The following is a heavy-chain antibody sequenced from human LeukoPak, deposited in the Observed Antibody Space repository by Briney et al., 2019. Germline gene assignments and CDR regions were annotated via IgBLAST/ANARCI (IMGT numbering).Heavy chain of an antibody. CDR1: GFTFSSYW. CDR3: ARDANYDYVWGSYPVS. CDR2: IKQDGSEK. V-gene: IGHV3-7*01. J-gene: IGHJ5*02. D-gene: IGHD3-16*02. Sequence: GGSLRLSCAASGFTFSSYWMSWVRQGPGKGLEWVANIKQDGSEKYYVDSVKGRFTISRDNAKNSLYLQMNSLRAEDTAVYYCARDANYDYVWGSYPVSWGQGTLVTVSS.